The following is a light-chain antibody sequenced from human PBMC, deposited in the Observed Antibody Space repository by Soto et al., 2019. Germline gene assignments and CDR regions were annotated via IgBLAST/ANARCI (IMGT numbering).Light chain of an antibody. CDR3: QELQRTPST. V-gene: IGKV1-9*01. J-gene: IGKJ3*01. CDR1: QDVSRY. CDR2: GAS. Sequence: QLTQSPSSLSASVGDRVTITCRASQDVSRYLAWYQQKAGKAPKLLIYGASTLQSGVPSRFSGFGSGTEFTLTISSLQPEDFATYHCQELQRTPSTFGTGTKVDV.